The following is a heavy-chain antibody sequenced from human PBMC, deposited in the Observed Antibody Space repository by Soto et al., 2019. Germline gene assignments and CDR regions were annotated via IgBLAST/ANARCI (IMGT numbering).Heavy chain of an antibody. D-gene: IGHD3-10*01. CDR1: DDSISSGGYY. V-gene: IGHV4-31*02. CDR3: ARRPYGSGHYYYYGMDV. J-gene: IGHJ6*02. CDR2: IYGTGNM. Sequence: SETLSLTCTVSDDSISSGGYYWSWIRQHPGKGLEWIGYIYGTGNMYYKSSLKSRLTFSVDTSKNHFSLKLTSVTAADTAVYYCARRPYGSGHYYYYGMDVWGQGTTVTVSS.